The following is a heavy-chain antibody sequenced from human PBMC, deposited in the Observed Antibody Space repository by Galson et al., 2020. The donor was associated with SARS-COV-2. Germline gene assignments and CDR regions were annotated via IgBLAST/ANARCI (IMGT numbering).Heavy chain of an antibody. J-gene: IGHJ3*02. CDR2: IYHSGST. CDR3: ARGHPGLEYAFDI. Sequence: ASETLSLTCAVSGGSISSGGYSWSWIRQPPGKGLEWIGYIYHSGSTYYNPSLKSRVTISVDRSKNQFSLKLSSVTAADTAVYYCARGHPGLEYAFDIWGQGTMVTVSS. V-gene: IGHV4-30-2*01. D-gene: IGHD1-1*01. CDR1: GGSISSGGYS.